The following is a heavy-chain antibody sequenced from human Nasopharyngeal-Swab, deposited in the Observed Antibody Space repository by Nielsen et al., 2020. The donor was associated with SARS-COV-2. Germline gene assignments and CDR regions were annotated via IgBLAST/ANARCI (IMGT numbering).Heavy chain of an antibody. CDR2: ISYDGNNK. J-gene: IGHJ4*02. CDR3: ARDIGGMFDY. D-gene: IGHD3-16*01. Sequence: GESLKISCAASGFTFSSYAMHWVRQAPGKGLEWVAVISYDGNNKYYADSVKGRFTISRDNSKNTLYLQMNSLRAEDTAVYYCARDIGGMFDYWGQGTLVTVSS. CDR1: GFTFSSYA. V-gene: IGHV3-30-3*01.